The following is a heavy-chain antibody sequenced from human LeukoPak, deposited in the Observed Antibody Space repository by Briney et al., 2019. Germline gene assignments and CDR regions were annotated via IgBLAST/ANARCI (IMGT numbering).Heavy chain of an antibody. Sequence: SETLSLTCTVSGGSIISYYWSWIRQPPGKGLEWIGYIYYSGSTNYNPSLKSRVSISVDTSKNQFSLKLSSVTAADTAVYYCARAHVDIVATIGFDPWGQGTLVTVSS. V-gene: IGHV4-59*01. CDR1: GGSIISYY. CDR2: IYYSGST. CDR3: ARAHVDIVATIGFDP. J-gene: IGHJ5*02. D-gene: IGHD5-12*01.